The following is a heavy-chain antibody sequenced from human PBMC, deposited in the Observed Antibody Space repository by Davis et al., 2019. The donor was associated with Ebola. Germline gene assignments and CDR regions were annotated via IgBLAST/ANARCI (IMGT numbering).Heavy chain of an antibody. V-gene: IGHV3-23*01. CDR3: AKVIFGYCSGGSCYSYYYYGMDV. CDR1: GFSFTTYS. Sequence: PGGSLRLSCAAAGFSFTTYSMSWVRQAPGKGLEWVSAISGSGGSTYYADSVKGRFTISRDNSKNTLYLQMNSLRAEDTAVYYCAKVIFGYCSGGSCYSYYYYGMDVWGKGTTVTVSS. J-gene: IGHJ6*04. CDR2: ISGSGGST. D-gene: IGHD2-15*01.